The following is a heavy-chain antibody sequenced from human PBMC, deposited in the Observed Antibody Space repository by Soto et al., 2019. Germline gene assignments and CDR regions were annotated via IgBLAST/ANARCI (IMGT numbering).Heavy chain of an antibody. Sequence: SVKVSCKASGGTFSSYAISWVRQAPGQGLEWMGGIIPVFGTANYAQKFQGRVTITADESTSTAYMELSSLRSEDTAVYYCARDLPNSAGYSYGRGYYYYYGMDVWGQGTKVTVSS. D-gene: IGHD5-18*01. CDR2: IIPVFGTA. CDR1: GGTFSSYA. V-gene: IGHV1-69*13. CDR3: ARDLPNSAGYSYGRGYYYYYGMDV. J-gene: IGHJ6*02.